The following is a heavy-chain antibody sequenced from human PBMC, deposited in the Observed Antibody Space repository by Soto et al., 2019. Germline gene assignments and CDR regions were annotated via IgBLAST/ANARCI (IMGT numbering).Heavy chain of an antibody. CDR1: GFTFSSYG. CDR2: ISYDGSNK. Sequence: PGGSLRLSCAASGFTFSSYGMHWVRQAPGKGLEWVAVISYDGSNKYYADSVKGRFTISRDNSKNTLYLQMNSLRAEDTAVYYCAKAAGVVAATYFDYWGQGTLVTV. J-gene: IGHJ4*02. V-gene: IGHV3-30*18. D-gene: IGHD2-15*01. CDR3: AKAAGVVAATYFDY.